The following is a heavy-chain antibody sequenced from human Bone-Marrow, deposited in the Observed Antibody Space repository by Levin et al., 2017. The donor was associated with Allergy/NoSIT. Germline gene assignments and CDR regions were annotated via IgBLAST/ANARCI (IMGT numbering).Heavy chain of an antibody. Sequence: PGGSLRLSCAASGFTFSSYGMTWVRQAPEKGLEWVSSISNAGTTTYYADSVKGRFTISRDNSKNTLYLQMNSLRAEDTALYYCAKWNRHFDCWGQGALVTVSS. CDR2: ISNAGTTT. CDR3: AKWNRHFDC. D-gene: IGHD1-1*01. V-gene: IGHV3-23*01. CDR1: GFTFSSYG. J-gene: IGHJ4*02.